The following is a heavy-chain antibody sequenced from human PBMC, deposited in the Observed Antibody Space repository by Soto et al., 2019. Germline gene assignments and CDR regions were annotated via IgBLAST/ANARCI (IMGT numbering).Heavy chain of an antibody. J-gene: IGHJ4*02. Sequence: QVQLVESGGGLVKPGGSLRLSCAASGFAFSDPYMSWIRQAPGKGLEWISYISSSGSTIYYADSVKGRFTISRDNAKKSLYLQTDSLPADDTAVYYCARGGASVTTPFDYWGQGTQVTVSS. CDR3: ARGGASVTTPFDY. D-gene: IGHD4-17*01. CDR1: GFAFSDPY. CDR2: ISSSGSTI. V-gene: IGHV3-11*01.